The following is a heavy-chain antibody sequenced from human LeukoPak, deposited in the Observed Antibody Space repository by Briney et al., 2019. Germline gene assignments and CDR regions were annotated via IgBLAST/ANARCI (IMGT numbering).Heavy chain of an antibody. CDR1: GGSISSYY. Sequence: SETLSLTCTVSGGSISSYYWSWIRQPPGKGLEWIGYIYYSGSTNYNPSLKSRVTISVDTSKNQFSLKLSSVTAADTAVYYCARGPIVTSPYYFDYWGQGTLVTVSS. V-gene: IGHV4-59*01. J-gene: IGHJ4*02. CDR2: IYYSGST. D-gene: IGHD2/OR15-2a*01. CDR3: ARGPIVTSPYYFDY.